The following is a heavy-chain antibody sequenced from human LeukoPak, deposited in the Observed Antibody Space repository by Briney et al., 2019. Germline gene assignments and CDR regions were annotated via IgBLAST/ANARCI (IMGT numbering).Heavy chain of an antibody. CDR2: IYYSGST. CDR3: AREPRAAGDGYYFDY. V-gene: IGHV4-30-4*08. J-gene: IGHJ4*02. D-gene: IGHD6-13*01. CDR1: GGSISSGDYY. Sequence: SETLPLTCTVSGGSISSGDYYWSWIRQPPGKGLEWIGYIYYSGSTYYNPSLKSRVTISVDTSKNQFSLKLSSVTAADTAVYYCAREPRAAGDGYYFDYWGQGTLVTVSS.